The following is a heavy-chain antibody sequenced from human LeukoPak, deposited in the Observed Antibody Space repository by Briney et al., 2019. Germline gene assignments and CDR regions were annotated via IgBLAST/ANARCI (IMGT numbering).Heavy chain of an antibody. J-gene: IGHJ4*02. Sequence: GGSLRLSCAASGFTFSNAWMSWVRQAPGKGLEWVGRIKSKTDGGTTDYAAPVKGRFTISRDDSKNTLYLQMNSLKTEDTAVYYCTTDLLAYCGGDCYFHDYWGQGTLVTVSS. CDR2: IKSKTDGGTT. V-gene: IGHV3-15*01. D-gene: IGHD2-21*02. CDR3: TTDLLAYCGGDCYFHDY. CDR1: GFTFSNAW.